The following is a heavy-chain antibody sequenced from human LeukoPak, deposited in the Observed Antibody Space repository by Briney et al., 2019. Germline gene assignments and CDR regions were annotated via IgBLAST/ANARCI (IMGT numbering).Heavy chain of an antibody. V-gene: IGHV3-74*01. CDR1: GFTLSSYW. J-gene: IGHJ2*01. D-gene: IGHD6-13*01. CDR3: ARCSSSWYWYFDL. Sequence: GGSLRLSCAASGFTLSSYWMHWVRQAPGKGLVRVSRINSDGSSTSYADSVKGRFTISRDNAKNTLYLQMNSLRAEDTAVYYCARCSSSWYWYFDLWGRGTLVTVSS. CDR2: INSDGSST.